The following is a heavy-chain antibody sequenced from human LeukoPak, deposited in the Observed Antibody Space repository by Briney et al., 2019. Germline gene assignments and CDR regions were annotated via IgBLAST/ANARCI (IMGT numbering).Heavy chain of an antibody. Sequence: GGTLRLSCAASGFTFNNYDMSWVPQAPGKGLEWVSLITGSGGRRKYADSVKVRFTISRDNSRNTLHLQMDSLRAEDAAVYYCARPSLYSSSWYGYWGQGTLVTVSS. V-gene: IGHV3-23*01. CDR2: ITGSGGRR. J-gene: IGHJ4*02. CDR3: ARPSLYSSSWYGY. D-gene: IGHD6-13*01. CDR1: GFTFNNYD.